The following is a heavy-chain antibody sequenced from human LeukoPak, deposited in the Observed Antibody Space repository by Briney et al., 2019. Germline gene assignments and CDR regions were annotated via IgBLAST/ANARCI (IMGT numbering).Heavy chain of an antibody. D-gene: IGHD6-19*01. V-gene: IGHV3-11*01. CDR3: ARASRSGWYVDAFDI. J-gene: IGHJ3*02. CDR2: ISSSGSTI. CDR1: GFTFSDYY. Sequence: RGSLRLSRATSGFTFSDYYMSWIRQAPGKGLEWVSYISSSGSTIYYADSVKGRFTISRDNAKNSLYLQMNSLRAEDTAVYYCARASRSGWYVDAFDIWGQGTMVTVSS.